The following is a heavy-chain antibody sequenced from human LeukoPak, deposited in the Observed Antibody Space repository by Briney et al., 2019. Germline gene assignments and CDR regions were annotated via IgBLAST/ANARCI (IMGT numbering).Heavy chain of an antibody. D-gene: IGHD6-19*01. V-gene: IGHV4-39*01. Sequence: SETLSLTCTVSGDSISSSSHCWGWIRQSPGKGLEWMGSIYYSGSTYYNPSLNSRASISVDTPKNQFSLKLSSVTDADTAVYYCARTTTGYSSGWDGTYFAYWGQGTRDTVSS. CDR2: IYYSGST. CDR3: ARTTTGYSSGWDGTYFAY. CDR1: GDSISSSSHC. J-gene: IGHJ4*02.